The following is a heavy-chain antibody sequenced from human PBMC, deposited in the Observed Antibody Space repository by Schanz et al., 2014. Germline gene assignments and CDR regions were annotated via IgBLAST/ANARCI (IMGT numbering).Heavy chain of an antibody. D-gene: IGHD1-26*01. CDR3: ARVLGSASYSFHYLAL. V-gene: IGHV3-23*04. CDR2: ISGSGGST. J-gene: IGHJ4*02. Sequence: EVYLVESGGGLVQPGGSLKLSCSASGFTFRNYALSWVRQAPGKGLAWVSAISGSGGSTYYTDSVKGRFTISRDNGEDTPDLQMNSLRLEATGVYYCARVLGSASYSFHYLALWGQGALVTVAS. CDR1: GFTFRNYA.